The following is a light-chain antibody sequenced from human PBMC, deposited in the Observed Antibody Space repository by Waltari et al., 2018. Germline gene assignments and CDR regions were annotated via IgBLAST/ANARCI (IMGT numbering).Light chain of an antibody. CDR3: LQAKEYPRA. J-gene: IGKJ1*01. Sequence: DIAMTQTPLPLIVTPGQPASISCRPSRGLLHQNGNTYLSWLKLRPGQPPRLLIYKVSNRVPGVPDRFSGSGTGTDFTLKISRVEAEDVGTYFCLQAKEYPRAFGQGTRLEIK. CDR1: RGLLHQNGNTY. CDR2: KVS. V-gene: IGKV2-24*01.